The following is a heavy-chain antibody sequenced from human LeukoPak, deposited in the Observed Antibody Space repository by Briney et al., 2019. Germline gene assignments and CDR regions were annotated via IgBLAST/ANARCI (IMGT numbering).Heavy chain of an antibody. CDR1: GFTFSSYA. D-gene: IGHD3-16*02. Sequence: GGSLRLSCAASGFTFSSYAMSWVRQAPGKGLEWVPAISGSGGSTYYADSVKGRFTISRDNSRNTLYLQMNSLRAEDTAVYYCAKDLTFGGVIVGLSDYWGQGTLDTV. V-gene: IGHV3-23*01. CDR3: AKDLTFGGVIVGLSDY. J-gene: IGHJ4*02. CDR2: ISGSGGST.